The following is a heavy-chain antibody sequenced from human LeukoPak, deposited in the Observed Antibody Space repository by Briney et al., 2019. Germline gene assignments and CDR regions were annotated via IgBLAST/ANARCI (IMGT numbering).Heavy chain of an antibody. CDR3: ARRSISWFDS. CDR2: IYYTGTT. J-gene: IGHJ5*01. V-gene: IGHV4-59*08. CDR1: GDSISRYY. Sequence: SETLSLTCTVSGDSISRYYWSWIRQPPGEGLEWIGYIYYTGTTNYNPSLKSRVTITVDTSKNQFSLRLSSVTAADTAVYYCARRSISWFDSWGQGTLVTVSS.